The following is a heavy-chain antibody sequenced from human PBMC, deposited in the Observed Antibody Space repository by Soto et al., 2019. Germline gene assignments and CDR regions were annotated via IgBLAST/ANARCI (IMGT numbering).Heavy chain of an antibody. CDR3: VRGLRYSGMDV. Sequence: SETLSLTCAVNGGSFSAYYWTWIRQPPGRGLEWIGEIDHSGSTNYNPSLESRVTISIDTAKNRFSLNVTSVTAADTAVYYCVRGLRYSGMDVWGQGTTVIVS. D-gene: IGHD2-15*01. CDR1: GGSFSAYY. V-gene: IGHV4-34*01. CDR2: IDHSGST. J-gene: IGHJ6*02.